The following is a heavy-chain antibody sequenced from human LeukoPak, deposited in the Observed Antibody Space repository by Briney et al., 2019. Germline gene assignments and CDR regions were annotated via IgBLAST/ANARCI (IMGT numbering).Heavy chain of an antibody. CDR1: GGSISNGDSY. CDR3: VPLVHGWFDP. J-gene: IGHJ5*02. Sequence: SETLSLTCIVSGGSISNGDSYWSWIRQPPGKGLEWIGSIYYNGSTYYNPSLRSRVTILLDTSKNQFFLKLRSVTAADTAVHYCVPLVHGWFDPWGQGTPVTVSS. CDR2: IYYNGST. V-gene: IGHV4-30-4*08. D-gene: IGHD3-10*01.